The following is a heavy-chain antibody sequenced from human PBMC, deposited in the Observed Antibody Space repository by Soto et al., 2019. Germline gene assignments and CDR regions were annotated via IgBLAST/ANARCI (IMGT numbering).Heavy chain of an antibody. Sequence: VGSLRRSCSSCVCTFISYSMSLFLQAPVKGLEWVSAISGSFGSTYYADSVKGRFTISRDNSKNTLYLQMNSLRASDTAVYYCAKGNIVRHKGGFDIWGKGQMVNVSS. D-gene: IGHD3-10*01. V-gene: IGHV3-23*01. CDR1: VCTFISYS. CDR2: ISGSFGST. J-gene: IGHJ3*02. CDR3: AKGNIVRHKGGFDI.